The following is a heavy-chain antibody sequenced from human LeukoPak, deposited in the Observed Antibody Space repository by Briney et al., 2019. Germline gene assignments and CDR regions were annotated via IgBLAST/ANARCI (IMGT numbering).Heavy chain of an antibody. V-gene: IGHV3-23*01. Sequence: PGGSLRLSCAASGLTFGSYTMSWVRQAPGKGLEWVSGITATGSRTYYADSVKGRFTISRDSSKNTLYLQMNSLRAEDTAVYYCAKDYHIVVVTAPDYWGQGTLVTVSS. D-gene: IGHD2-21*02. CDR1: GLTFGSYT. CDR2: ITATGSRT. CDR3: AKDYHIVVVTAPDY. J-gene: IGHJ4*02.